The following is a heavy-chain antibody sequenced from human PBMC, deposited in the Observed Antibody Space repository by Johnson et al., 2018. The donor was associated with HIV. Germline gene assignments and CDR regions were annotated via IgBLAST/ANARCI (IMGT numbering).Heavy chain of an antibody. CDR1: GFTFSSYG. V-gene: IGHV3-30*19. CDR2: ISTAGSNT. J-gene: IGHJ3*02. CDR3: AKRSYYYDSSGPPADAFDI. D-gene: IGHD3-22*01. Sequence: QMQLVESGGGVVQRGGSLRLSCVASGFTFSSYGMHWVRQAPGQGLAWVTVISTAGSNTLYADSVKGRLTISRDSFKNTLYLQMNSLRVDEAASYYCAKRSYYYDSSGPPADAFDIWGQGTMVTVSS.